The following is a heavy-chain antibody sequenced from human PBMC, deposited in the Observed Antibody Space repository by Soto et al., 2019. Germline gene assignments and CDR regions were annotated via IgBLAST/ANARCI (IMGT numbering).Heavy chain of an antibody. CDR3: ARTYCGRDCYHTQRYYGMDV. J-gene: IGHJ6*02. CDR1: GFTFSDYY. CDR2: ISSSGSYT. V-gene: IGHV3-11*06. Sequence: GGSLRLSCGGSGFTFSDYYMSWIRQAPGKGLEWVSYISSSGSYTNYADSVKGRFTISRDNAKNSLYLQMKSLRAEDTAVYYCARTYCGRDCYHTQRYYGMDVWGQGTTVTVSS. D-gene: IGHD2-21*02.